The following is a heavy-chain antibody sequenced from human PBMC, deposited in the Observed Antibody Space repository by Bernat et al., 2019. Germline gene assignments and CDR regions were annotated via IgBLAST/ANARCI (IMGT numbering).Heavy chain of an antibody. V-gene: IGHV3-11*05. CDR1: GFTFSDYY. CDR3: GRGRSNNDHYMDV. CDR2: ISSSSSYT. D-gene: IGHD1-1*01. J-gene: IGHJ6*03. Sequence: QVQLVESGGGLVKPGGSLRLSCAASGFTFSDYYMSWIRQAPGKGLEWVSYISSSSSYTYYADSVKGRFTISRDNAKNSLYLQMNSLRAEDTAVYYYGRGRSNNDHYMDVWGKGTTVTVSS.